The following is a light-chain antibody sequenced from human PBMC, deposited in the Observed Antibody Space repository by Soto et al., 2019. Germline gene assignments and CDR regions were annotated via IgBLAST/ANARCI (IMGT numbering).Light chain of an antibody. CDR3: SSYAGSNNYV. CDR1: SSDVGGYNY. CDR2: EVS. Sequence: QSALTQPASASGSPGQSVTISCTGTSSDVGGYNYVSWYQQHPGKAPKLMIYEVSKRPSGVPDRFSGSKSGNTASLTVSGLQAEDEADYYCSSYAGSNNYVVGTGTKLTVL. J-gene: IGLJ1*01. V-gene: IGLV2-8*01.